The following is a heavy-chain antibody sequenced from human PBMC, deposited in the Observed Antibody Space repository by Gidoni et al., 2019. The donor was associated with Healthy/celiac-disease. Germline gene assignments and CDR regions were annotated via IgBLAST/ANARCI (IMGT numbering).Heavy chain of an antibody. CDR1: GGSLSSRNW. Sequence: QVQLQESGPGLVTPSGTLSLTCAVSGGSLSSRNWWSWVRQPPGQGLEYIGEIYHSGSTHYNPSLKSRVTMSVDRSKNQFSLKLSSVTAADTAVYYCARESNYYDSSGYPTGGYYGMDVWGQGTTVTVSS. CDR3: ARESNYYDSSGYPTGGYYGMDV. V-gene: IGHV4-4*02. CDR2: IYHSGST. D-gene: IGHD3-22*01. J-gene: IGHJ6*02.